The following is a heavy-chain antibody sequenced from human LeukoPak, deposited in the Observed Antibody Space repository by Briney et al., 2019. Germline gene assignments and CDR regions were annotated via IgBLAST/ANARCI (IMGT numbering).Heavy chain of an antibody. CDR3: ASNNGITWGTFDY. J-gene: IGHJ4*02. CDR1: GFTFSSYA. CDR2: ISYDGSNK. Sequence: HTGGSLRLSCAASGFTFSSYAMHWVRQAPGKGLEWVAVISYDGSNKYYADSVKGRFTISRDNSKNTLYLQMNSLRAEDTAVYYCASNNGITWGTFDYWGQGTLVTVSS. V-gene: IGHV3-30-3*01. D-gene: IGHD3-10*01.